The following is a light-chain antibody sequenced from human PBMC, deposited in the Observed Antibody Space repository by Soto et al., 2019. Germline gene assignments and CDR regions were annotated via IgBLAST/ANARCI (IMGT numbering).Light chain of an antibody. CDR3: SSFAGSDNVL. Sequence: QSALTQPASVSGSPGQSITISCTGTSSDVGSYNLVSWYQQHPGKAPKLMIYEGSKRPSGVPGRFSGSKSGNTASLTVSGLQTEDEADYYCSSFAGSDNVLFGGGTKLTVL. CDR1: SSDVGSYNL. CDR2: EGS. J-gene: IGLJ2*01. V-gene: IGLV2-14*02.